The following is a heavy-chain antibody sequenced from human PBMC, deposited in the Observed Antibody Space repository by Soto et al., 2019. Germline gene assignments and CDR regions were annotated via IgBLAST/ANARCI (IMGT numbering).Heavy chain of an antibody. Sequence: SETLSLPCIVSGASLSSSSYYWGWIRQPTGKGLEWIGSINYSGSTYSNPSLKSRIAISVDTSRNQFSLKLSSVTAADTAVYYCAKLRGGQQRVSYFDCWGQGNLVTVSS. D-gene: IGHD6-13*01. CDR1: GASLSSSSYY. CDR2: INYSGST. CDR3: AKLRGGQQRVSYFDC. J-gene: IGHJ4*02. V-gene: IGHV4-39*01.